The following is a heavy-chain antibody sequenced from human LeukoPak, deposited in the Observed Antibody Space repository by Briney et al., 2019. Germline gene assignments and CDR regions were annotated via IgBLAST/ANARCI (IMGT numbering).Heavy chain of an antibody. CDR3: ARDHYGSGSYYTNWFDP. J-gene: IGHJ5*02. V-gene: IGHV1-18*01. CDR2: ISAYNGNT. D-gene: IGHD3-10*01. Sequence: GASVKVSCKASGYTFTSYGISWVRQAPGQGLEWMGWISAYNGNTNYAQKLQGRVTMTTDTSTSTAYMELRSLRSDDTAVYYCARDHYGSGSYYTNWFDPWGQGTLVTVSS. CDR1: GYTFTSYG.